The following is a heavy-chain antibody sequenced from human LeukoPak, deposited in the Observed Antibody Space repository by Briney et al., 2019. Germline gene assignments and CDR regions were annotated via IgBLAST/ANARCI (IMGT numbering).Heavy chain of an antibody. CDR3: ARRPYDFWTTRYYYYGMDV. Sequence: SETLSLTCTVSGGSFSSGSYYWSWIRQPPGTGLEWIGYIYYSGSTNYNPSLKSRVTISVDTSKNQFSLKLSSVTAADTAVYYCARRPYDFWTTRYYYYGMDVWGQGTTVTVSS. D-gene: IGHD3-3*01. V-gene: IGHV4-61*01. CDR1: GGSFSSGSYY. J-gene: IGHJ6*02. CDR2: IYYSGST.